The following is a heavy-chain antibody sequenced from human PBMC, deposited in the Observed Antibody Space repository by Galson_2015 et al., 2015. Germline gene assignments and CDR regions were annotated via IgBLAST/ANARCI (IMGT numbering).Heavy chain of an antibody. V-gene: IGHV3-73*01. D-gene: IGHD3-22*01. CDR2: IRSKANSYAT. Sequence: SLRLSCAASGFTFSSYGMHWVRQASGKGLEWVGRIRSKANSYATAYAASVKGRFTISRDDSKNTAYLQMNSLKTEDTAVYYCTRKINYYDSSEGAFDIWGQGTMVTVSS. J-gene: IGHJ3*02. CDR3: TRKINYYDSSEGAFDI. CDR1: GFTFSSYG.